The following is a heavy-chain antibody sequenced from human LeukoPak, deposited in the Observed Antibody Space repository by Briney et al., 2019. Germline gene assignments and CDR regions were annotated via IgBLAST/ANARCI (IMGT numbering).Heavy chain of an antibody. CDR3: ARSLAAAGNYYYYGMDV. J-gene: IGHJ6*02. D-gene: IGHD6-13*01. V-gene: IGHV1-18*01. CDR2: ISAYNGNR. CDR1: GYTFTSYG. Sequence: GASVKVSCKASGYTFTSYGISWVRQAPGQGLEWMGWISAYNGNRNYAQKLQGRVTMTTDTSTSTAYMELRSLRSDDTAVYYCARSLAAAGNYYYYGMDVWGQGTTVTVSS.